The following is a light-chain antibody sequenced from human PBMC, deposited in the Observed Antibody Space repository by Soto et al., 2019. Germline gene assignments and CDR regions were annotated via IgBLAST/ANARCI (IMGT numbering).Light chain of an antibody. Sequence: HSLLTRPPSVSAAPGHKGTISCSLCSFNIGNNYVSWYQQVPGTAPKLLIFDNNKRPSGMPDRFSGSKSGTSATLGITGFQTGDEADYYCGSWDSSLSAYVFGTGTKVNVL. CDR2: DNN. CDR3: GSWDSSLSAYV. J-gene: IGLJ1*01. CDR1: SFNIGNNY. V-gene: IGLV1-51*01.